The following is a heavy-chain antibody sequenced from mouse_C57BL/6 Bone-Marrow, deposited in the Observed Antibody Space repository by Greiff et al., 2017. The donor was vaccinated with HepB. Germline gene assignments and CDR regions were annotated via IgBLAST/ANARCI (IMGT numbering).Heavy chain of an antibody. D-gene: IGHD1-1*01. J-gene: IGHJ4*01. CDR2: IYPRDGST. CDR1: GFNIKDDY. V-gene: IGHV1-78*01. Sequence: VKLQQSGAELVRPGASVKLSCTASGFNIKDDYMHWMKQRPEQGLEWIGYIYPRDGSTKYNEKFKGKATLTADKSSSTAYMQLNSLTSEDSAVYFGARRVDYYAMDYWGQGTSVTVSS. CDR3: ARRVDYYAMDY.